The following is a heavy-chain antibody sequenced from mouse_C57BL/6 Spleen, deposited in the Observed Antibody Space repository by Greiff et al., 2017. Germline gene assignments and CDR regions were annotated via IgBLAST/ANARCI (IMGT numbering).Heavy chain of an antibody. D-gene: IGHD2-1*01. CDR1: GYTFTDYY. J-gene: IGHJ1*03. CDR2: INPYNGGT. CDR3: ARENGNPWYFDV. Sequence: EVQLQQSGPVLVKPGASVKMSCKASGYTFTDYYMNWVKQSHGKSLEWIGVINPYNGGTSYNQKFKGKATLTVDTSSSTAYMELNSLTSEDSAVXYCARENGNPWYFDVWGTGTTVTVSS. V-gene: IGHV1-19*01.